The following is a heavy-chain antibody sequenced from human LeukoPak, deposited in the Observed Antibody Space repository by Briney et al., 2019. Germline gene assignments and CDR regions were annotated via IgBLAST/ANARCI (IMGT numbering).Heavy chain of an antibody. D-gene: IGHD3-10*01. Sequence: SETLSLTCTVSGGSINSYYWSWIRQPPGKGLEWIGYIYYSGSTNYNPSLKSRVTISVDTSKNQFSLKLSSVTAADTAVYYCASSVMVRGVPLFDYWGQGTLVTVSS. CDR1: GGSINSYY. J-gene: IGHJ4*02. CDR3: ASSVMVRGVPLFDY. V-gene: IGHV4-59*01. CDR2: IYYSGST.